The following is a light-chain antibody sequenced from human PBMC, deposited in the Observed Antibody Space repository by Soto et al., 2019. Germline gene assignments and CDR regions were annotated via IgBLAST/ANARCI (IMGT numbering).Light chain of an antibody. CDR3: QSYDHSLGGSGV. J-gene: IGLJ1*01. CDR2: GNT. Sequence: QSVLTQPPSVSGAPGQRVTISCTGISSNIGTGFDVHWYQQLPGTAPRLLIYGNTNRPSGVPDRFSASKSATSASLAITGLQAEDEADYYCQSYDHSLGGSGVFGTGTKLTVL. V-gene: IGLV1-40*01. CDR1: SSNIGTGFD.